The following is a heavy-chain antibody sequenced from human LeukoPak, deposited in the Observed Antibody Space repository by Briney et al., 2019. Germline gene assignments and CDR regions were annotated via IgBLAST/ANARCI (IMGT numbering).Heavy chain of an antibody. V-gene: IGHV3-23*01. CDR3: AKDHRLTMVRGVMASDY. J-gene: IGHJ4*02. CDR2: ISGSGGST. D-gene: IGHD3-10*01. Sequence: GGSLRLSCAASGFTFSCYAMSWVRQAPGKGLEWVSAISGSGGSTYYADSVKGRFTISRDNSKNTLYLQMNSLRAEDTAVYYCAKDHRLTMVRGVMASDYWGQGTLVTVSS. CDR1: GFTFSCYA.